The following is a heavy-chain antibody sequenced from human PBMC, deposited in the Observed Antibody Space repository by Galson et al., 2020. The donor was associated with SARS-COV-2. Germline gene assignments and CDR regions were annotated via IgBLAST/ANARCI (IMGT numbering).Heavy chain of an antibody. CDR2: IDWDDDK. V-gene: IGHV2-70*17. CDR1: GFSLSSSGVC. D-gene: IGHD3-10*01. CDR3: ARISSPTYYYGSGCYYYAFDY. J-gene: IGHJ4*02. Sequence: SGPTLVKPTQTLTLTCTFSGFSLSSSGVCVSWIRQPPGNALEWLARIDWDDDKFYNTSLKTRLTISKDPSKNQVVLTVTNMDPVDTATYYCARISSPTYYYGSGCYYYAFDYGGQGILVTVSS.